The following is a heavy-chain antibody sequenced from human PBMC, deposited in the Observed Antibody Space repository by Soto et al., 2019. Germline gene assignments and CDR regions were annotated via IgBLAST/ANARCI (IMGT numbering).Heavy chain of an antibody. CDR2: ISTYSGNT. J-gene: IGHJ4*02. CDR3: ARRGDYTDYDGDF. Sequence: ASVKVSCKASGYGFMNYGISWVRQAPGQGLEWMGWISTYSGNTDYAQKFQDRVTMTADASINTAYMELRNLRSDDTAVYYCARRGDYTDYDGDFWGQGTLVTVSS. D-gene: IGHD4-17*01. CDR1: GYGFMNYG. V-gene: IGHV1-18*01.